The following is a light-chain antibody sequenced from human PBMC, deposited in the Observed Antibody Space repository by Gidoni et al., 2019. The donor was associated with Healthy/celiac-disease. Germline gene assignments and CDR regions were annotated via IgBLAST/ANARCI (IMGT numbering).Light chain of an antibody. CDR1: QSSSSW. V-gene: IGKV1-5*03. CDR3: QQYNSYSAT. Sequence: DIQMTQSPSTLSASVGDRVTITCRASQSSSSWLAWYQQKPGKAPKLLIYKASNLESGVPSRFSGSGSGTEFTLTISSLQPDDFATYYCQQYNSYSATFGQGTKVEIK. CDR2: KAS. J-gene: IGKJ1*01.